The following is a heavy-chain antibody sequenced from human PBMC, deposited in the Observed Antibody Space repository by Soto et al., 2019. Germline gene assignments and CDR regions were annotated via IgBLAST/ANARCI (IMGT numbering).Heavy chain of an antibody. J-gene: IGHJ4*02. D-gene: IGHD3-10*01. CDR1: GYTFTSYA. Sequence: ASVKVSCKASGYTFTSYAMHWVRQAPGQRLEWMGWINAGNGNTKYSQKFQGSVTITRDTSASTAYMELSSLRSEDTAVYYCARVGGSGSYYLLDYWGQGTLVTVSS. CDR2: INAGNGNT. V-gene: IGHV1-3*01. CDR3: ARVGGSGSYYLLDY.